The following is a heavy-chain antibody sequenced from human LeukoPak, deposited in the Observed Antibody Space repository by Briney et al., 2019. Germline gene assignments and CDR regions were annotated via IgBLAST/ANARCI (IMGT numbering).Heavy chain of an antibody. V-gene: IGHV4-59*01. CDR2: IYSRGSA. D-gene: IGHD3-16*01. CDR3: ARDQAKISALDI. J-gene: IGHJ3*02. Sequence: SETLSLTCTVSGASISTYYWSWVRQPPGKGLEWIGNIYSRGSANYNPPLQSRVTMSLDTSKNQMSLKLASVTAADTAIYYCARDQAKISALDIWGQGTMVTVSS. CDR1: GASISTYY.